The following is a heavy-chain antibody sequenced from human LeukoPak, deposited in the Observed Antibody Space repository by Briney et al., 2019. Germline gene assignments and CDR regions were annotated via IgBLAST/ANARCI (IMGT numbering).Heavy chain of an antibody. V-gene: IGHV3-23*01. J-gene: IGHJ4*02. CDR2: ISGSGGST. CDR3: AKERGYSYGYLFDY. CDR1: GFTFSSYA. D-gene: IGHD5-18*01. Sequence: GGSLRLSCAASGFTFSSYAMSWVRQAPGTGLEWVSAISGSGGSTYYADSVKGRFTISRDNSKNTLYLQMNSLTAEDTAVYYCAKERGYSYGYLFDYWGQGTLVTVSS.